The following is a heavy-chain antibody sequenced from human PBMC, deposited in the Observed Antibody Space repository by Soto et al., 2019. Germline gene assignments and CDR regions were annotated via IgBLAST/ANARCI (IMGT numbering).Heavy chain of an antibody. Sequence: SETLSLTCTVSGGSISSGGYYWSWIRQHPGKGLEWIGYIYYSGSTYYNPSLKSRVTISVDTSKNQFSLKLSSVTAADTAVYYCARDQTGGVGDVPFYGMDVWGQGTTVTVSS. CDR1: GGSISSGGYY. D-gene: IGHD1-26*01. V-gene: IGHV4-31*03. J-gene: IGHJ6*02. CDR3: ARDQTGGVGDVPFYGMDV. CDR2: IYYSGST.